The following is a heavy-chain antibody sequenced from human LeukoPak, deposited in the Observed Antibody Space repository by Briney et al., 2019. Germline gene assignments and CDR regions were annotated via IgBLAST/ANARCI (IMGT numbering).Heavy chain of an antibody. V-gene: IGHV3-23*01. J-gene: IGHJ4*02. CDR2: ISGSGRNT. Sequence: GGSLRLSCVVSGFTFSTYAMSWVRQAPGKGLEWVAFISGSGRNTYYADSVKGRFTISRDNFRNTLSLQMNSLRPDDTAIYYCAKDEGVVLSTSFDFGHWGQGTLVAVSS. CDR3: AKDEGVVLSTSFDFGH. D-gene: IGHD3-10*01. CDR1: GFTFSTYA.